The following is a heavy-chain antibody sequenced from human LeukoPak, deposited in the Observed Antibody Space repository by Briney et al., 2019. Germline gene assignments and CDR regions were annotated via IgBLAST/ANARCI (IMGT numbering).Heavy chain of an antibody. CDR1: GFTFSSYG. J-gene: IGHJ2*01. CDR3: AKKSDYYDSSGYYWGWYFDL. Sequence: PGGSLRLSCAASGFTFSSYGMHWVRQAPGKGLEWVAVISYDGSNKYYADSVKGRFTISRDNSKNTLYLQMNSLRAEDTAVYYCAKKSDYYDSSGYYWGWYFDLWGRGTLVTVSS. D-gene: IGHD3-22*01. CDR2: ISYDGSNK. V-gene: IGHV3-30*18.